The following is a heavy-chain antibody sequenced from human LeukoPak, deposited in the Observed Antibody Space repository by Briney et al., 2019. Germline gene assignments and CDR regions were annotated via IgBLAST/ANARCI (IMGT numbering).Heavy chain of an antibody. CDR2: IYYSGST. V-gene: IGHV4-39*01. Sequence: SETLSLTCTVSGGSISSSSYYWGWIRQPPGKGLEWIGSIYYSGSTYYNPSLKSRVTISVDTSKNQFSLKLSSVTAADTAVYYCARHRGTSGYSSSWYQGLTFDYWGQGTLVTVSS. CDR3: ARHRGTSGYSSSWYQGLTFDY. D-gene: IGHD6-13*01. J-gene: IGHJ4*02. CDR1: GGSISSSSYY.